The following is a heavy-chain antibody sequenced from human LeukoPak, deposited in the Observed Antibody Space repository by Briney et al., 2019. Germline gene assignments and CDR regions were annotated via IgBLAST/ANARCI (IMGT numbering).Heavy chain of an antibody. CDR3: AKNEGQRWLPRGYFDY. V-gene: IGHV3-11*01. CDR2: ISTTGYTI. CDR1: GFTFSDFY. D-gene: IGHD5-24*01. Sequence: PGGSLRLSCEASGFTFSDFYMSWIRQAPGQGLEWLSYISTTGYTICYADSVKGRFTISRDNSKNTLYLQMNSLRAEDTAVYYCAKNEGQRWLPRGYFDYWGQGTLVTVSS. J-gene: IGHJ4*02.